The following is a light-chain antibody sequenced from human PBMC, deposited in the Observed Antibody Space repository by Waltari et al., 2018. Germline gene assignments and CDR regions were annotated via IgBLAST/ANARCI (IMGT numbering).Light chain of an antibody. J-gene: IGKJ4*01. CDR1: QSLLHNVGKSY. V-gene: IGKV2-29*02. CDR3: MQGIHRLT. CDR2: EIS. Sequence: EIMLTQTPLSLSVTPGQPASISCRSNQSLLHNVGKSYLYWYLQRPGQSPQLLISEISSRFSGVPDRFSGSGSGADFTLRISRVEADDVGVYYCMQGIHRLTFGGGTKVEI.